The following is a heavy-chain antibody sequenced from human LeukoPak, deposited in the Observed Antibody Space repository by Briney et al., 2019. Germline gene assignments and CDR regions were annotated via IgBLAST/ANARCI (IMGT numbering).Heavy chain of an antibody. CDR3: ARFPPGYLGDY. CDR2: IYYSGST. CDR1: GGSISSSRYH. J-gene: IGHJ4*02. D-gene: IGHD3-16*02. V-gene: IGHV4-39*07. Sequence: SETLSLTCTVSGGSISSSRYHWDWIRQPPGKGLEWIGSIYYSGSTYYNPSLKSRVTISVDTSKNQFSLKLSSVTAADTAVYYCARFPPGYLGDYWGQGTLVTVSS.